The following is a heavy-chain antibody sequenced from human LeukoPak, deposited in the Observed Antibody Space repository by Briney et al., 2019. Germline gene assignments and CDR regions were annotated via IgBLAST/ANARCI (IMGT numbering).Heavy chain of an antibody. D-gene: IGHD3-16*01. Sequence: GRSLRLSCAASGFTFSSYGMHWVRQAPGKGLEGVAVIWYDGSNKYYADSVKGRFTISIDNSKNTLYLQMNSLRAEDTAVYYCARAWGMAKGLDYWGQGTLVTVSS. CDR1: GFTFSSYG. J-gene: IGHJ4*02. CDR2: IWYDGSNK. CDR3: ARAWGMAKGLDY. V-gene: IGHV3-33*01.